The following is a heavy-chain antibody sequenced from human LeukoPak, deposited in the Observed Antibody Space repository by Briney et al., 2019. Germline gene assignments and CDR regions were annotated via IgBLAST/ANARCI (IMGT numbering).Heavy chain of an antibody. J-gene: IGHJ6*02. D-gene: IGHD2-2*01. V-gene: IGHV3-21*01. CDR1: GFTFSGYS. CDR3: AREVEYCSSTSCYYGMDV. Sequence: GGSLRLSCTASGFTFSGYSMNWIRQAPGKGLEWVSSFGTRSTSVYHAGSVKGRFAISRDNAKNSLYLQMNSLRAEDTAVYYCAREVEYCSSTSCYYGMDVWGQGTTVTVSS. CDR2: FGTRSTSV.